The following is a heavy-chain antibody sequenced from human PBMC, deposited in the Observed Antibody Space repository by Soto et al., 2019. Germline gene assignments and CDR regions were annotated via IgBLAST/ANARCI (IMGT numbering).Heavy chain of an antibody. D-gene: IGHD2-8*02. V-gene: IGHV4-59*12. CDR2: IYYSGST. J-gene: IGHJ4*02. CDR3: ARDKITGLFDY. CDR1: GGSISTYY. Sequence: SETLSLTCTVSGGSISTYYWSWIRQTPGKGLEWIGYIYYSGSTNYNPSLKSRVTMSVDTSKNQFSLKLTSVTAADTAVYYCARDKITGLFDYSGQGTLVIVSS.